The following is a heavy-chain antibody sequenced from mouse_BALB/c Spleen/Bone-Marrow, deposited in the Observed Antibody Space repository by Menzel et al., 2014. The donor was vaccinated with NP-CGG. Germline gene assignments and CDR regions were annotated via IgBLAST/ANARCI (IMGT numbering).Heavy chain of an antibody. CDR2: INPGSGST. CDR1: GYAFTDYL. CDR3: ARYDGYFDY. J-gene: IGHJ2*01. D-gene: IGHD2-3*01. V-gene: IGHV1-54*01. Sequence: VMLVESGAELVRPGASVKVSCKASGYAFTDYLMEWLKRRPGQGLEWIGVINPGSGSTNYNEKFKDKATLTADKSSSTAYMQLSSLTSDDSAVYFCARYDGYFDYWGQGTILTVSS.